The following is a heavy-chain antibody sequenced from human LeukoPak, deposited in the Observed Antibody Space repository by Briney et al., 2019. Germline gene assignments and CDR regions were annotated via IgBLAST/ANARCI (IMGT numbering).Heavy chain of an antibody. D-gene: IGHD3-3*01. Sequence: SETLSLTCTVSGGSISSYYWSWIRQPAGKGLEWIGRIYTSGSTNYNPSLKSRVTMSVDTSKNQFSLKLSSVTAADTAVYYCARDSRVFGVVARRFDYWGQGTLVTVSS. CDR3: ARDSRVFGVVARRFDY. CDR2: IYTSGST. V-gene: IGHV4-4*07. J-gene: IGHJ4*02. CDR1: GGSISSYY.